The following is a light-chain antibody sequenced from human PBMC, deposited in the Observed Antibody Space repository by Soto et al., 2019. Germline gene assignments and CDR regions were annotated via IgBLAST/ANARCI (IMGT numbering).Light chain of an antibody. V-gene: IGLV1-47*01. CDR3: SAWDDSLSGPV. J-gene: IGLJ2*01. CDR1: SSNIGSNY. Sequence: QSVLTQPPSASGTPGQRVTISCSGSSSNIGSNYVYWYQQLPGTAPKLLIYTTNQRPSGVPDRFSGSKSGTSGSLAISGLRSEDEADYYCSAWDDSLSGPVFGGGTKVTVL. CDR2: TTN.